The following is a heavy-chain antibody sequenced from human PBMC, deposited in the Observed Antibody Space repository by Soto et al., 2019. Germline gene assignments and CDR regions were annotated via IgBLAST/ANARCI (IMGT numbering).Heavy chain of an antibody. J-gene: IGHJ4*02. V-gene: IGHV4-61*01. Sequence: SETLSLTCTVSGAPVSSETHFWTWIRQPPGKGLEWIGYMYYSGITNSNPALKSRVTLSVDRSRNQFSLSLNSVTAADTAVYYSAREDMSGTYYFDDWGPGIQVT. CDR2: MYYSGIT. CDR1: GAPVSSETHF. D-gene: IGHD1-26*01. CDR3: AREDMSGTYYFDD.